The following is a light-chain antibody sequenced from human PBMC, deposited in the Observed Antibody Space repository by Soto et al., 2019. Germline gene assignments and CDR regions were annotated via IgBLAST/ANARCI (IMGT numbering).Light chain of an antibody. CDR3: CSYAGSCVYV. J-gene: IGLJ1*01. V-gene: IGLV2-23*02. CDR2: EVI. CDR1: SSDVGTFNL. Sequence: ALTQVASVSGSPGQSITISCTGTSSDVGTFNLVSWYQQHPGKAPRLMIYEVIKRPSGVSNLFSGSKSGNTASLTISGLQAEDEADYYCCSYAGSCVYVFGTGTKLTVL.